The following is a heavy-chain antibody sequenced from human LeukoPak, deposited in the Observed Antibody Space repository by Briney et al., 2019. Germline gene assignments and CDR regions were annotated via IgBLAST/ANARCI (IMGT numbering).Heavy chain of an antibody. J-gene: IGHJ4*02. CDR1: GFTFSIYW. V-gene: IGHV3-74*01. CDR3: ARRIQGMAPYYFDY. Sequence: QPGGSLRLSCTASGFTFSIYWMHWVRQAPGKGLVWVSHINSDGGSTSYADSVKGRFTISRDNAKNTLYLQMNSLRAEDTAVYYCARRIQGMAPYYFDYWGQGTLVTVSS. CDR2: INSDGGST. D-gene: IGHD5-24*01.